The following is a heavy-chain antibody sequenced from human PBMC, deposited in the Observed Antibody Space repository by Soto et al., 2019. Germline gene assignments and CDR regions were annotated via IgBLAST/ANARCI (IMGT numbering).Heavy chain of an antibody. Sequence: SETLSLTCTVSGGSLSNYYWSWIRQPPGKGLEWIGYISYSGSTNYNPSLRSLVSISVDRSKNQFSLRLASVTAADTAVYYCARTLGSGSRLDYCYIDVWGQGTTVTVSS. CDR3: ARTLGSGSRLDYCYIDV. CDR1: GGSLSNYY. V-gene: IGHV4-59*08. D-gene: IGHD3-3*01. J-gene: IGHJ6*03. CDR2: ISYSGST.